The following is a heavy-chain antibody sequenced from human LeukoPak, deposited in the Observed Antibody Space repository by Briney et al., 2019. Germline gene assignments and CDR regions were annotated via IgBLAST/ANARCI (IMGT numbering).Heavy chain of an antibody. J-gene: IGHJ4*02. CDR2: IYSGGST. CDR1: GFTVSSNY. Sequence: GGSLRLSCAASGFTVSSNYMSWVRQAPGKGLEWVSVIYSGGSTYYADSVKGRFTISRDNAKNTLYLQMNSLRVEDTAVYYCATDYWGSINYWGQGSLVTVSS. CDR3: ATDYWGSINY. V-gene: IGHV3-66*01. D-gene: IGHD7-27*01.